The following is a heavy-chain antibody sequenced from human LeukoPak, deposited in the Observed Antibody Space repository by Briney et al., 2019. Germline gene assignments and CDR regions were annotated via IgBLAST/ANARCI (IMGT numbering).Heavy chain of an antibody. Sequence: GGSLRLSCAASGFTFSSYVMHWVRQAPGKGLEWVAVISFDGVYKYYADSVKGRFTISRDNSKNTLYLQMNSLRAEDTAVYYCAKGVRTTVRTGCFDYWGQGTLVTVSS. D-gene: IGHD4-11*01. CDR1: GFTFSSYV. V-gene: IGHV3-30-3*01. CDR2: ISFDGVYK. J-gene: IGHJ4*02. CDR3: AKGVRTTVRTGCFDY.